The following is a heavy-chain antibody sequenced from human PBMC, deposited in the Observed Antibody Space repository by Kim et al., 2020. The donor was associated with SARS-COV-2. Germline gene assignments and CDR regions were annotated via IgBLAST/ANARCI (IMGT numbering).Heavy chain of an antibody. Sequence: ASVKVSCKASGYAFTGFYMHWVRQAPGQGLEWMGWINPNSGDTNYAQKFQGTVTVTRDTSINTAYMELSSLRSDDTAVYYCARSRTNGDAEYFQYWGQGT. V-gene: IGHV1-2*02. CDR3: ARSRTNGDAEYFQY. CDR1: GYAFTGFY. J-gene: IGHJ1*01. D-gene: IGHD7-27*01. CDR2: INPNSGDT.